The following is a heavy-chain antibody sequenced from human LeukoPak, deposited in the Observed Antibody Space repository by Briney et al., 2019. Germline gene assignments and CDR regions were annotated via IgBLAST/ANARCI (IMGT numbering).Heavy chain of an antibody. J-gene: IGHJ3*02. CDR1: GFTFDDYA. CDR2: ISWNSGSI. Sequence: PGRSLRLSCAASGFTFDDYAMHWVRHAPGKGLEWVSGISWNSGSIGYADSVKGRFTISRDNAKNSLYLQMNSLRAEDMALYYCAKDSSSQLDAFDIWGQGTMVTVSS. V-gene: IGHV3-9*03. D-gene: IGHD2-2*01. CDR3: AKDSSSQLDAFDI.